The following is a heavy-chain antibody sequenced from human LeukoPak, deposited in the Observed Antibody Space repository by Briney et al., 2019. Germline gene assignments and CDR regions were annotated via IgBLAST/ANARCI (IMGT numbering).Heavy chain of an antibody. CDR3: AKARGTSGPKYYFDY. D-gene: IGHD1-1*01. V-gene: IGHV3-23*01. J-gene: IGHJ4*02. CDR2: ISRSGGST. Sequence: GGSLRLSCAASGFTFNTYAMNWVRQAPGKGLEWVSGISRSGGSTYYADSVKGRFTISRDNSKNTLYLQMNSLRAEDTAVYYCAKARGTSGPKYYFDYWGQGTLVTVSS. CDR1: GFTFNTYA.